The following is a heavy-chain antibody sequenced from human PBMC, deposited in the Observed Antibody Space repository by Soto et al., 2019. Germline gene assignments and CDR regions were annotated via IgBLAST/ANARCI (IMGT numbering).Heavy chain of an antibody. Sequence: SETLSLTCAVYGGSFSGYYWSWIRQPPGKGLEWIGGINHSGSTNYNPSLKSRVTISVDTSKNQFSLKLSSVTAADTAVYYCARGQDGSGSYYKTYYYYYMDVWGKGTTVTVSS. CDR2: INHSGST. D-gene: IGHD3-10*01. CDR1: GGSFSGYY. J-gene: IGHJ6*03. CDR3: ARGQDGSGSYYKTYYYYYMDV. V-gene: IGHV4-34*01.